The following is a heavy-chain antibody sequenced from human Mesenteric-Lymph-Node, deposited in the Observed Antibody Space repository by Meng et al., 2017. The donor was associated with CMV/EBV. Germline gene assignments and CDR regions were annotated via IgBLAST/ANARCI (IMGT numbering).Heavy chain of an antibody. CDR1: WDGISSNSAA. CDR3: AYFGDLPPLW. V-gene: IGHV6-1*01. Sequence: QRRLHTVGPGTVKSSQTLSVTCTISWDGISSNSAAWNWIRQSPSRGLGWLGRTYYRSESYNDYAVSVKSRISVNLDTSTNQLSLHLNFVTPEDTAVYYCAYFGDLPPLWWGQGTLVTVSS. D-gene: IGHD3-16*01. J-gene: IGHJ4*02. CDR2: TYYRSESYN.